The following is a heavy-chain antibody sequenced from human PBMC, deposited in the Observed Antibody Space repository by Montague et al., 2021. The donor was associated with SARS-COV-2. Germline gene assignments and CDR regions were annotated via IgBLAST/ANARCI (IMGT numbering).Heavy chain of an antibody. CDR1: GGSFSGYY. D-gene: IGHD3-3*01. J-gene: IGHJ4*02. Sequence: SETLSLTCAVYGGSFSGYYWSWIRQPPGKGLEWIGEINHSGSTNYNSSLKSRVTISVDTSKNQFSLKLSSVTAADTAVYYCARKSREWLSRTPYTYCFDYWGQGTLVTVSS. CDR3: ARKSREWLSRTPYTYCFDY. V-gene: IGHV4-34*01. CDR2: INHSGST.